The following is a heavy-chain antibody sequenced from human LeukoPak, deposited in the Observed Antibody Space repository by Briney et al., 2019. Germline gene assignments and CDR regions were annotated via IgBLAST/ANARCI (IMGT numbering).Heavy chain of an antibody. CDR1: GFTVSSNY. J-gene: IGHJ4*02. CDR2: IYRCGAT. D-gene: IGHD2-2*01. Sequence: GGSLRLFCAASGFTVSSNYMSWLLQAPGTGLEWVSVIYRCGATYYSDSVKDRFTISRDISKITLFLQMNSLRAEDTAVYFCARDRPDSLYFDYWGQGTLVTASP. CDR3: ARDRPDSLYFDY. V-gene: IGHV3-66*01.